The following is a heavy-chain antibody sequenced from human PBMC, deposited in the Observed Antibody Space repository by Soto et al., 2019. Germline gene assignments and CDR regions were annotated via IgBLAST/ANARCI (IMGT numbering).Heavy chain of an antibody. D-gene: IGHD4-17*01. CDR2: IYSGGTT. CDR3: AGRTYG. V-gene: IGHV3-53*04. CDR1: GFDVSSNY. Sequence: EVQLVESGGGLVQPGGSLRLSCAASGFDVSSNYMSWVRQAPGKGLEWVSLIYSGGTTYYADSVKGRFTISTHSSKNTLYLQMNSLRVEDTAVYYCAGRTYGWGQGTMVTVSA. J-gene: IGHJ3*01.